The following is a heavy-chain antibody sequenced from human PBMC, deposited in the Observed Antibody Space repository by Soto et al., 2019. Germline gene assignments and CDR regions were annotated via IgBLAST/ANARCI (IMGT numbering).Heavy chain of an antibody. Sequence: QVQLQQWGAGLLKPSETLSLTCAVYGGSFSGYYWSWIRQPPGKGLEWIGEINHSGSTNYNPSLKSRVTISVDTSKNQFSLKLSSVTAADTAVYYCARGAAAGRIIYWFDPWGQGTLVTVSS. CDR2: INHSGST. CDR1: GGSFSGYY. J-gene: IGHJ5*02. CDR3: ARGAAAGRIIYWFDP. V-gene: IGHV4-34*01. D-gene: IGHD6-13*01.